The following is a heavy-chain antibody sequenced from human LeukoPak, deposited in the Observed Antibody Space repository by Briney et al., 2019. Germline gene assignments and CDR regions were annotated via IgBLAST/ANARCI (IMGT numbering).Heavy chain of an antibody. J-gene: IGHJ4*02. CDR2: ISWDGGST. Sequence: PGGSLRLSCAASGFTFDDYAMHWVRQAPGKGLEWVSLISWDGGSTYYADSVKGRFTISRDNSKNTLYLQMNSLRAEDTAVYYCAKASAMIVVVSKHFDYWGQGTLVSVSS. CDR1: GFTFDDYA. V-gene: IGHV3-43D*03. D-gene: IGHD3-22*01. CDR3: AKASAMIVVVSKHFDY.